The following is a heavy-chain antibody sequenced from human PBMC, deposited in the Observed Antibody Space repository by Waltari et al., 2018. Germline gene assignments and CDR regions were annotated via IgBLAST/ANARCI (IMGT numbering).Heavy chain of an antibody. V-gene: IGHV3-48*04. CDR1: GFTFSSYS. CDR2: ISSSSSTI. Sequence: EVQLVESGGGLVQPGGSLRLSCAASGFTFSSYSMNWVRQAPGKGLEWVSYISSSSSTIYYADSVKGRFTISRDNAKNSLYLQMNSLRAEDTAVYYCARELERYYDSSGSLGNWGQGTLVTVSS. J-gene: IGHJ4*02. D-gene: IGHD3-22*01. CDR3: ARELERYYDSSGSLGN.